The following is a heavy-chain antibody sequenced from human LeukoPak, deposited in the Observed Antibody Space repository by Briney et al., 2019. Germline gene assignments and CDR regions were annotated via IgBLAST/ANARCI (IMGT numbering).Heavy chain of an antibody. CDR3: ARAPPLAGWLQRTDAFDI. Sequence: ASVKVSCKASGYTFTSYYMHWVRQAPGQGLEWMGIINPSGGSTSYAQKFQGRVTMTRDTSTSTVYMELSSLRSEDTAVYYCARAPPLAGWLQRTDAFDIRGQGTMVTVSS. V-gene: IGHV1-46*01. J-gene: IGHJ3*02. D-gene: IGHD5-24*01. CDR1: GYTFTSYY. CDR2: INPSGGST.